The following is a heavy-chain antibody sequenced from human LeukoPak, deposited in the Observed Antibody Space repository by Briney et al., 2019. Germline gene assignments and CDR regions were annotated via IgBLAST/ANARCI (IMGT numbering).Heavy chain of an antibody. J-gene: IGHJ4*02. D-gene: IGHD5-12*01. CDR3: ARSHFYSGYHRISFGY. CDR2: IYYSGST. Sequence: SETLSLTCTVSGGSISSSSYYWGWIRQPPGKGLGWIGSIYYSGSTYYNPSLKSRVTISVDTSKNQFSLKLSSVTAADTAVYYCARSHFYSGYHRISFGYWGQGTLVTVSS. V-gene: IGHV4-39*07. CDR1: GGSISSSSYY.